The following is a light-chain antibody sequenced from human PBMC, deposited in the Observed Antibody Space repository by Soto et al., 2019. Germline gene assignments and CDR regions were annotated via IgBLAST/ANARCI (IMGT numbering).Light chain of an antibody. CDR3: QQYDSYPWT. CDR1: QNIRSF. Sequence: DIQLTQSPSTLSASVGDRFTITCRASQNIRSFLAWYQQKPGEAPKLLIYQASTLENGVPSRFSGSGSGTEFTLTISSLQPDEFATYYCQQYDSYPWTFGQGTKVEIK. J-gene: IGKJ1*01. CDR2: QAS. V-gene: IGKV1-5*03.